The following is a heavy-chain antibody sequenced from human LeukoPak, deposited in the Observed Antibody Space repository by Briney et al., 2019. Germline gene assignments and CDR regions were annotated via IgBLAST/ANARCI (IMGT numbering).Heavy chain of an antibody. Sequence: GGSLRLSCVASGFTFSSYSMNWVRQAPGKGLEWVSYISSSSSTKYYADSVQGRFTISRDDAKNSLYLQMNSLRAEGTAVYYCARALYSYDSSGPSSSGYYFDYWGQGTLVIVSS. D-gene: IGHD3-22*01. CDR3: ARALYSYDSSGPSSSGYYFDY. CDR2: ISSSSSTK. CDR1: GFTFSSYS. V-gene: IGHV3-48*04. J-gene: IGHJ4*02.